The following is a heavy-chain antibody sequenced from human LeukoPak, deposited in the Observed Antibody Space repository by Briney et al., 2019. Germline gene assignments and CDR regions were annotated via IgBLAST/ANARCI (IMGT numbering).Heavy chain of an antibody. Sequence: GRSLRLSCAASGFTISSYAMHWVRQAPGKGLEWVAVISYDGSNKYYAESVKGRFTISRDNSKNTLFLQLNSLRAEDMALYYCARVRFYDSSGHDLPDYWGQGTLVTVSS. V-gene: IGHV3-30-3*01. J-gene: IGHJ4*02. CDR1: GFTISSYA. CDR3: ARVRFYDSSGHDLPDY. CDR2: ISYDGSNK. D-gene: IGHD3-22*01.